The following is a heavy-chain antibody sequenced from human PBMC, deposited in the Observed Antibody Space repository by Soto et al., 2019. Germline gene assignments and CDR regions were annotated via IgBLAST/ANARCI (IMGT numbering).Heavy chain of an antibody. V-gene: IGHV1-69*04. J-gene: IGHJ2*01. CDR3: ARDRVNDYGDPDWYFDL. D-gene: IGHD4-17*01. Sequence: GASVKVSCKASGGTFSSYTISWVRQAPRQGLEWMGRIIPILGIANYAQKFQGRVTITADKSTSTAYMELSSLRSEDTAVYYCARDRVNDYGDPDWYFDLWGRGTLVTVSS. CDR2: IIPILGIA. CDR1: GGTFSSYT.